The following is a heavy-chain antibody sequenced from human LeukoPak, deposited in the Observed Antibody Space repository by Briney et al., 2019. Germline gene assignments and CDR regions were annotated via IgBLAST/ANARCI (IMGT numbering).Heavy chain of an antibody. CDR2: INPNSGGT. D-gene: IGHD3-10*01. V-gene: IGHV1-2*06. CDR3: AREYYYGSGSYELDY. CDR1: GYTFTGYC. J-gene: IGHJ4*02. Sequence: ASVKVSCKASGYTFTGYCMHWVRQAPGQGLEWMGRINPNSGGTNYAQKFQGRVTMTRDTSISTAYMELSRLRSDDTAVYYRAREYYYGSGSYELDYWGQGTLVTVSS.